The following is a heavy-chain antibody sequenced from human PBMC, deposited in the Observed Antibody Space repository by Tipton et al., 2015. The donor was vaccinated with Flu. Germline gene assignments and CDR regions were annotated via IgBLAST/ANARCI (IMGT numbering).Heavy chain of an antibody. CDR3: ASGRYYLDYYYGLDV. Sequence: TLSLTCAVYGGSFSAYYWSWIRQPPGKGLEWIGEINHSGSTNYNPSLKSRVTISIDTSKNQFSLKLSSVTAADTAVYYCASGRYYLDYYYGLDVWGQGTTVTVSS. CDR2: INHSGST. J-gene: IGHJ6*02. D-gene: IGHD1-26*01. CDR1: GGSFSAYY. V-gene: IGHV4-34*01.